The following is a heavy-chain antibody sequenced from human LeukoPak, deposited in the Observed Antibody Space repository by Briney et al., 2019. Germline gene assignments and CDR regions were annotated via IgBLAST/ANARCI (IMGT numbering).Heavy chain of an antibody. CDR2: ISAYNGNT. Sequence: ASVKVSCKASGYTFTSYGISWVRQAPGQGLEWMRWISAYNGNTNYAQKLQGRVTMTTDTSTSTAYMELRSLRSDDTAVYYCARSEGVVPAAPLRFDPWGQGTLVTVSS. CDR3: ARSEGVVPAAPLRFDP. V-gene: IGHV1-18*01. J-gene: IGHJ5*02. D-gene: IGHD2-2*01. CDR1: GYTFTSYG.